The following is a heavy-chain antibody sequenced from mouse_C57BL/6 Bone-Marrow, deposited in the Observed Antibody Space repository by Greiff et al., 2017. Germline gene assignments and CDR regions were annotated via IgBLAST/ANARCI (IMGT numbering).Heavy chain of an antibody. CDR3: ARGAPTVDYFDY. V-gene: IGHV1-64*01. Sequence: QVQLQQPGAELVKPGASVKLSCKASGYTFTSYWMHWVKQRPGQGLEWIGMIHPNSGSTNYNEKFKSKATLTVDKSSSTAYMQLSSLTSEDSAVYYCARGAPTVDYFDYWGQGTTLTVSS. J-gene: IGHJ2*01. D-gene: IGHD1-1*01. CDR2: IHPNSGST. CDR1: GYTFTSYW.